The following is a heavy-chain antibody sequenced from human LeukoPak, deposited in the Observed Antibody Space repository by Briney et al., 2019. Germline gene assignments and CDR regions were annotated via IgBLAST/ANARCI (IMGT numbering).Heavy chain of an antibody. V-gene: IGHV3-23*01. Sequence: GGSLRLSCAASGFTFSSYAMSWVRQAPGKGLEWVSAISGSGGSTYYADSVKGRFTISRDNSKNTLYLQMNSLRAEDTAVYYCAKGRRGASPYYYYMDVWGKGTTVTISS. J-gene: IGHJ6*03. CDR1: GFTFSSYA. D-gene: IGHD1-26*01. CDR2: ISGSGGST. CDR3: AKGRRGASPYYYYMDV.